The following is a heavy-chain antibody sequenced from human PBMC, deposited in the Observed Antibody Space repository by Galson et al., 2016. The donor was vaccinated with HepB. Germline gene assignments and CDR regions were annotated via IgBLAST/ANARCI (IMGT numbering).Heavy chain of an antibody. V-gene: IGHV3-23*01. CDR2: ISGSSGDT. J-gene: IGHJ4*02. CDR3: ASDRRYSSWSF. CDR1: GFTFSSYA. Sequence: YLRLSCAASGFTFSSYAMSWVRQAPGKGLEWVSSISGSSGDTKYADSVKGRFTISRDDSKNTVSLQMNNLRAEETAVYYCASDRRYSSWSFWGQGTLVTVSS. D-gene: IGHD6-13*01.